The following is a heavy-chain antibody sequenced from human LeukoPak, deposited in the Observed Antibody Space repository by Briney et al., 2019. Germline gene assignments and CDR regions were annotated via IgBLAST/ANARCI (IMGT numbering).Heavy chain of an antibody. D-gene: IGHD1-26*01. CDR2: IYHSGST. J-gene: IGHJ4*02. CDR1: GGSISSSNW. CDR3: ASQRFEASGSFDY. V-gene: IGHV4-4*02. Sequence: SETLSLTCAVSGGSISSSNWWSWVRQPPGKGLEWIGEIYHSGSTNYNPSLKSRVTISVDKSKNQFSLKLSSVTAADTAVYYCASQRFEASGSFDYWGRGTLVTVSS.